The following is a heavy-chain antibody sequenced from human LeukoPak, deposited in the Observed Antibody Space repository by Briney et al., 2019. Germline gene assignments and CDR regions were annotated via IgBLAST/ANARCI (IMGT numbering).Heavy chain of an antibody. Sequence: SETLSLTCAVYGGSFSGYYWSWIRQPPGKGLEWIGEINHSGSTNYNPSLKSRVTISVDTSKNQFSLKLSSVTAADTAVYYCARGPRLAGYSSSWYPILYHYYMDVWGKGTTVTVSS. D-gene: IGHD6-13*01. V-gene: IGHV4-34*01. CDR3: ARGPRLAGYSSSWYPILYHYYMDV. CDR1: GGSFSGYY. J-gene: IGHJ6*03. CDR2: INHSGST.